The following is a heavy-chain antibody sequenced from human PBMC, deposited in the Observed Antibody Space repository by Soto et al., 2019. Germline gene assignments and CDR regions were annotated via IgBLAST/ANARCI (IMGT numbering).Heavy chain of an antibody. CDR2: LYYSGST. CDR3: ARQGYYDNYHDY. V-gene: IGHV4-39*01. J-gene: IGHJ4*02. Sequence: QLQLQESGPGLVKPSETLSLTCTVSGGSISSSSYYWGWIRQPPGKGLEWIGSLYYSGSTYYNPSLKSRVTISVDTSKNQFSLKLSSVTAADTAVYYCARQGYYDNYHDYWGQGTLVTVSS. D-gene: IGHD3-22*01. CDR1: GGSISSSSYY.